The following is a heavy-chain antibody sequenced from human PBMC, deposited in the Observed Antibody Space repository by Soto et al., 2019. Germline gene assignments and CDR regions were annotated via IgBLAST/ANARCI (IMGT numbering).Heavy chain of an antibody. CDR1: TESFSTYY. CDR2: IHPFGDT. CDR3: SKRRDPHKGGRS. Sequence: QVQLQQWGAGLLKPSETLSRTCAVHTESFSTYYCSWTRQPPVKGLEWSGEIHPFGDTNYNPSLSNRVTISLDTSKNQFSLKLTSVTAADTAVYFCSKRRDPHKGGRSWGQGNLVSVSS. D-gene: IGHD3-16*01. J-gene: IGHJ4*02. V-gene: IGHV4-34*02.